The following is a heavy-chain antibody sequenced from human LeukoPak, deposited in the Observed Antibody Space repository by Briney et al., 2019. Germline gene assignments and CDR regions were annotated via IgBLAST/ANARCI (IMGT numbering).Heavy chain of an antibody. Sequence: GGSLRLSCAASGFTFSSYAMHWVRQAPGKGLEWVAVISYDGSNKYYADSVKGRFTISRDNSKNTLYLQMNSLRAEDTAVYYCARDRAGATRARISDAFDIWGQGTMVTVSS. D-gene: IGHD1-26*01. V-gene: IGHV3-30-3*01. CDR2: ISYDGSNK. J-gene: IGHJ3*02. CDR3: ARDRAGATRARISDAFDI. CDR1: GFTFSSYA.